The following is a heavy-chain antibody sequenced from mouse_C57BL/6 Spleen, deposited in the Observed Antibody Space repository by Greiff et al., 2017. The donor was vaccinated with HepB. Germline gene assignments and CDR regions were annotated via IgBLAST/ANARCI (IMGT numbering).Heavy chain of an antibody. Sequence: VQLQQSGAELVRPGTSVKVSCKASGYAFTNYLIEWVKQRPGQGLEWIGVINPGSGGTNYNEKFKGKATLTADKSSSTAYMQLSSLTSEDSAVYFCARSGGSSVYWGQGTTLTVSS. CDR1: GYAFTNYL. D-gene: IGHD1-1*01. CDR3: ARSGGSSVY. V-gene: IGHV1-54*01. J-gene: IGHJ2*01. CDR2: INPGSGGT.